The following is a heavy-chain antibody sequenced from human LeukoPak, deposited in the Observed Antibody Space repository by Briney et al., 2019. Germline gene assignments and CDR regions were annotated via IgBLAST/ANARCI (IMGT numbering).Heavy chain of an antibody. CDR2: ISWNSGSI. CDR3: AKGISGLSIAAAAHFDY. V-gene: IGHV3-9*01. CDR1: GFTFDDYA. D-gene: IGHD6-13*01. Sequence: PGGSLRLSCAASGFTFDDYAMHWVRQAPGKGLEWVSGISWNSGSIGYADPVKGRFTISRDNAKNSLYLQMNSLRAEDTALYYCAKGISGLSIAAAAHFDYWGQGTLVTVSS. J-gene: IGHJ4*02.